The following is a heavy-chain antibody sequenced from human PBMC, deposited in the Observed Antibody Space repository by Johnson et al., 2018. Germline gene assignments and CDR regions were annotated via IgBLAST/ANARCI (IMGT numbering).Heavy chain of an antibody. D-gene: IGHD2-15*01. Sequence: VRLVESGGGLVQPGRSLRLCCAASGFKFDDYAMHWVRQAPGKGLEWISGISWNGGLTGYADSVKGRFTISRDNAKNSLYVQMNRLRAEDTALYYCAKEGIFVQHSSYFDYWGQGTLVTVSS. CDR2: ISWNGGLT. V-gene: IGHV3-9*01. J-gene: IGHJ4*02. CDR1: GFKFDDYA. CDR3: AKEGIFVQHSSYFDY.